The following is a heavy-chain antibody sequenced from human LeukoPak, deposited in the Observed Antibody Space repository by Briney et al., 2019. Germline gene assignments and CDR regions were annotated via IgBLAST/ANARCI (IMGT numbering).Heavy chain of an antibody. V-gene: IGHV5-51*01. J-gene: IGHJ4*02. Sequence: GESLKISCKGSGYSFTSTWTGWVRQMPGKGLEWMGIIYPGDSDTKYNPSFQGQVTISVDKSISTTYLQWSSLKASDTAMYYCARQGGLDLFDWGQGTLVAVSP. CDR1: GYSFTSTW. CDR2: IYPGDSDT. D-gene: IGHD3-10*02. CDR3: ARQGGLDLFD.